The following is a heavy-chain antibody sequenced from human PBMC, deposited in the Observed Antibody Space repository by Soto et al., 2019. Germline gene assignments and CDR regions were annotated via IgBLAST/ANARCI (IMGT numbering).Heavy chain of an antibody. CDR3: STVLCQSTAALDY. J-gene: IGHJ4*02. V-gene: IGHV1-24*01. CDR2: FDPEDGET. D-gene: IGHD6-25*01. CDR1: GYTLTELS. Sequence: QVQLVQSGAEVKKPGASVKVSCKVSGYTLTELSMHWVRQAPGKGLEWMGGFDPEDGETIYAQKVQGRVTMTEYTSKDTAYMELRLLRSEDKAVDYCSTVLCQSTAALDYWGQGTLVTVSS.